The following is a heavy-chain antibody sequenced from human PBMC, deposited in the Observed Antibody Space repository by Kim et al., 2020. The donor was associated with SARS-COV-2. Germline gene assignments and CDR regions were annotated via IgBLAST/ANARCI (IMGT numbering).Heavy chain of an antibody. CDR2: LYPGST. Sequence: SETLSLTCTVSGGSIANYNYYWAWIRQPPGEGLEWIGSLYPGSTYYNPSLQSRVTISADTQNQFSLRLSSVTAADTAVYYCARHSTVNRGISSPFDYWGQGTLVTVSS. CDR3: ARHSTVNRGISSPFDY. V-gene: IGHV4-39*01. J-gene: IGHJ4*02. D-gene: IGHD3-10*01. CDR1: GGSIANYNYY.